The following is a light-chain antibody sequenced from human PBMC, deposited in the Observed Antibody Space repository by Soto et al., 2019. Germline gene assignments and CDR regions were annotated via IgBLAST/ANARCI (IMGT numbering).Light chain of an antibody. V-gene: IGKV1-39*01. CDR3: QQRRT. CDR2: AAS. CDR1: QSISSY. Sequence: DIKMTQSPSSLSASVGDRVTITCRASQSISSYLNWYQQKPGKAPKLLIYAASSLQSGVPSRFCGSGSGTDFTLTISSLQPEDFATYYWQQRRTFGQGTKVDIK. J-gene: IGKJ1*01.